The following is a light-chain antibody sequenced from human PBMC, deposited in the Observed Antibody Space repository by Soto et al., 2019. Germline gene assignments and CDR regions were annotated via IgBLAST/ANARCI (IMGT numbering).Light chain of an antibody. Sequence: QSALTQPASMSGSPGQSITISCTGTSSDVGGYNYVSWYRQHPGKAPKLMIYDVNNRPSGVSNRFSGSKSGNTASLTISGLQAEDEADYYCSSHSSSSTLVVFGGGTQLT. J-gene: IGLJ2*01. CDR1: SSDVGGYNY. CDR3: SSHSSSSTLVV. V-gene: IGLV2-14*03. CDR2: DVN.